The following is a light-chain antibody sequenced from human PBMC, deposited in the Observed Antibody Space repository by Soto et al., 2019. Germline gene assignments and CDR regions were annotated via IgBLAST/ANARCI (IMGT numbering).Light chain of an antibody. CDR3: HQYGISPPT. CDR1: QSVSGSD. CDR2: GVS. Sequence: EVVLTQSPGTLSLSPGERATLSGLASQSVSGSDLAWYQQKPGQAPRLLISGVSNRATGTPDRFSGSGSGTDFTLTISSLEPEDFAVFYCHQYGISPPTFGPGTKVDIK. J-gene: IGKJ1*01. V-gene: IGKV3-20*01.